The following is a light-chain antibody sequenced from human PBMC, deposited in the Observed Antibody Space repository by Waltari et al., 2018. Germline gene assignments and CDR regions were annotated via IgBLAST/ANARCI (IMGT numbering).Light chain of an antibody. CDR2: GES. CDR1: KSVSSSY. CDR3: QQYGSSPYT. Sequence: EIVLTQSPGTLSLSPGERATLSCRASKSVSSSYLAWYQQKPGQAPRLLIYGESSRATGIPDRFSGSGSGTDFTLTISRLEPEDFAVYYCQQYGSSPYTFGQGTKLEIK. J-gene: IGKJ2*01. V-gene: IGKV3-20*01.